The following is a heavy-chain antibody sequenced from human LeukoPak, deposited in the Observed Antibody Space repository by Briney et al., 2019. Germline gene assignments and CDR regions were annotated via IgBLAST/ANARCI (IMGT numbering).Heavy chain of an antibody. CDR3: SAGTVGTGVAY. CDR1: GYAFTSYG. D-gene: IGHD1-26*01. V-gene: IGHV1-18*01. J-gene: IGHJ4*02. Sequence: GASEKVSCKASGYAFTSYGISWVRLAPGPGLEWMGLISAYNGNTNNSQKLQGRVTMTTVTSTSTDYMELRSLISDATTVVYCSAGTVGTGVAYWGQGTLLSVPS. CDR2: ISAYNGNT.